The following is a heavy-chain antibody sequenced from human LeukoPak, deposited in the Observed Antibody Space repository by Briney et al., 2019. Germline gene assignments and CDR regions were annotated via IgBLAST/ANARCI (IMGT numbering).Heavy chain of an antibody. V-gene: IGHV4-4*07. Sequence: SETLSLTCTVSGGSISSYYWSWIRQPAGKGLEWIGRIYTSGSTNYNPSLKSRVTMSVDTSKNQFSLKLSSVTAADTAVYYCARDLGIWNYVRPLYAFDIWGQGTMVTVSS. D-gene: IGHD1-7*01. CDR3: ARDLGIWNYVRPLYAFDI. J-gene: IGHJ3*02. CDR2: IYTSGST. CDR1: GGSISSYY.